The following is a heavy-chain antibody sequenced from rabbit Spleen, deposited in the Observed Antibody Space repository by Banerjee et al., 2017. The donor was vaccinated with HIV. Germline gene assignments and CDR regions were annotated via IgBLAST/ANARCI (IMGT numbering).Heavy chain of an antibody. CDR1: EVSFGISSY. J-gene: IGHJ4*01. V-gene: IGHV1S45*01. CDR2: IDAGSSDST. CDR3: AASYVGYGDLFNF. Sequence: EQLEESGGDLVKPGASLTLTCTASEVSFGISSYICWVRQAPGKGLEWIACIDAGSSDSTYYASWVNGRFTISKTSTTVTLQMTSLTAADTATYFCAASYVGYGDLFNFWGQGTLVTVS. D-gene: IGHD2-1*01.